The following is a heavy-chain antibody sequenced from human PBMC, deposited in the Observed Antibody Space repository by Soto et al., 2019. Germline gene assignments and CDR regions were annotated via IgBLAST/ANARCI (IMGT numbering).Heavy chain of an antibody. V-gene: IGHV4-34*01. CDR1: GGTFSGYY. CDR3: ASTAGILLWFGELRYYFDF. D-gene: IGHD3-10*01. CDR2: INHSGTT. Sequence: QVHLQQWGAGLLKPSETLSLTCAVYGGTFSGYYWSWIRQPPGKGLEGIGEINHSGTTNYNPSLKSGVTISMDTSKNQFSLKLSSVTAADTAVYYCASTAGILLWFGELRYYFDFWGQGTLVTV. J-gene: IGHJ4*02.